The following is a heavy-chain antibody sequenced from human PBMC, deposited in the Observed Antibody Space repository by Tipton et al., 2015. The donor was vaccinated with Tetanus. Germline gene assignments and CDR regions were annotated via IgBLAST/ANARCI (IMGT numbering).Heavy chain of an antibody. D-gene: IGHD6-19*01. CDR1: GVIFRLYT. Sequence: SGVIFRLYTMSWVRQAPGKGLEWVASISSGSAQIYYADSVEGRFTISRDNSKNSVYLQMSSLRADDTAVYYCVRALEVSGSIERNNYFEYWGRGTLVTVSS. V-gene: IGHV3-21*01. CDR2: ISSGSAQI. J-gene: IGHJ4*02. CDR3: VRALEVSGSIERNNYFEY.